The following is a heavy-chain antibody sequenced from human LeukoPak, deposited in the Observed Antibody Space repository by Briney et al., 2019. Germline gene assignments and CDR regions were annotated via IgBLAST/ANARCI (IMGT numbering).Heavy chain of an antibody. CDR2: IYYSGST. J-gene: IGHJ4*02. Sequence: SETLSLTCTVSGGSISSYYWSWIRQPPGKGLEWIGYIYYSGSTNYNPSLKSRVTISVDTSKNQFSLKLSSVTAADTAVYYCASRDGYNWGFDYWGQGTLVTVSS. V-gene: IGHV4-59*01. D-gene: IGHD5-24*01. CDR3: ASRDGYNWGFDY. CDR1: GGSISSYY.